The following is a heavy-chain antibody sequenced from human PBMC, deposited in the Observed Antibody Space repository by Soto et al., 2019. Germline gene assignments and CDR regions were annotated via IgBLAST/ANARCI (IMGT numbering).Heavy chain of an antibody. V-gene: IGHV4-4*07. J-gene: IGHJ4*02. D-gene: IGHD5-18*01. CDR3: ARGDTAMVERLDY. Sequence: QVQLQASGPGLVKPSETLSLTCTVSGGSISRYSWRWIRQPAGQGLEWIGRIYPSGSTNYNPSLKSRVTMSVDTSKNQFSLKLSSVTAADTAVYYCARGDTAMVERLDYWGQGTLVTVSS. CDR1: GGSISRYS. CDR2: IYPSGST.